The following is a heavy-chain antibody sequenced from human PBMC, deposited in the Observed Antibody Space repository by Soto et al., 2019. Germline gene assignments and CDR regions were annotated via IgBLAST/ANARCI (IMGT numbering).Heavy chain of an antibody. CDR3: ARAGRSSYDSSGYYLAEYFQH. J-gene: IGHJ1*01. CDR2: IYYSGST. Sequence: SETLSLTCTVSGGSISSGDYYWSWIRQPPGKGLEWIGYIYYSGSTYYNPSLKSRVTISVDTSKNQFSLKLSSVTAADTAVYYCARAGRSSYDSSGYYLAEYFQHWGQGTLVTVSS. V-gene: IGHV4-30-4*01. D-gene: IGHD3-22*01. CDR1: GGSISSGDYY.